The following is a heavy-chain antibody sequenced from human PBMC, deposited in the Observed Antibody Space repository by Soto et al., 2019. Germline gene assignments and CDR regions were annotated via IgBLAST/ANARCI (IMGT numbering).Heavy chain of an antibody. CDR2: ISAHSGNT. CDR3: ARGRDGDY. D-gene: IGHD6-6*01. CDR1: GYAFTTYG. J-gene: IGHJ4*02. V-gene: IGHV1-18*01. Sequence: QVHLVQSGAEVKKPGASVKVSCKGSGYAFTTYGITWVRQAPGQGLEWMGWISAHSGNTNYAQKPQGRVPVTRDTATSTAYMELRSLRSDDTAVYYWARGRDGDYWGQGALVTVSS.